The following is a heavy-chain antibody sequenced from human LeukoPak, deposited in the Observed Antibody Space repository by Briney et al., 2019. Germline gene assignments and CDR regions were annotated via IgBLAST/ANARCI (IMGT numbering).Heavy chain of an antibody. V-gene: IGHV3-7*01. J-gene: IGHJ4*02. CDR3: ARDQLYCSGGSCHENY. CDR2: INQDGSEK. D-gene: IGHD2-15*01. CDR1: GFTFSSYW. Sequence: PGGSLRLSCAASGFTFSSYWMSWVRQAPGKGLEWVANINQDGSEKYYVDSVKGRFTISRDNAKNSLYLQMNSLRAEDTAVYYCARDQLYCSGGSCHENYWGQGTLVTVSS.